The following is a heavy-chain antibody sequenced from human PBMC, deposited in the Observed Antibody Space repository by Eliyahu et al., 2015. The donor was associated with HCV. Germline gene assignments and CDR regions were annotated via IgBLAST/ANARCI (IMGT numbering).Heavy chain of an antibody. V-gene: IGHV2-70*15. D-gene: IGHD6-6*01. Sequence: QVTLRESGPALVKPTQTLTRTCTFXGFSLSTXGMCVSWIRQPPGKALEWLARIDWDDXKXYITSLKTRLTISKDTSKNQVVLTMTNMDPVDTATYYFARSDRSIAARPVDYWGQGTMVTVSS. CDR3: ARSDRSIAARPVDY. CDR1: GFSLSTXGMC. J-gene: IGHJ4*02. CDR2: IDWDDXK.